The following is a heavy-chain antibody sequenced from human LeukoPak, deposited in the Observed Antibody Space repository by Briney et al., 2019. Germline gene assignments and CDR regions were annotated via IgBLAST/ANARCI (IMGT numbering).Heavy chain of an antibody. D-gene: IGHD3-10*01. V-gene: IGHV1-2*02. CDR2: INPNSGGT. CDR3: ARCITMVRGVIGGNWFDP. Sequence: GASVKVSCKASGYTFTGYYMHWVRRAPGQGLEWMGWINPNSGGTNYAQKFQGRVTMTRDTSISTAYMELSRLRSDDTAVYYCARCITMVRGVIGGNWFDPWGQGTLVTVSS. J-gene: IGHJ5*02. CDR1: GYTFTGYY.